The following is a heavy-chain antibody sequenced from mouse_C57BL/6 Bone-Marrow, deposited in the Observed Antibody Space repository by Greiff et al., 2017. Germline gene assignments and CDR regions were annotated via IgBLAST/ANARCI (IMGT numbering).Heavy chain of an antibody. CDR3: ARMGRLTTVVEENFDY. V-gene: IGHV8-8*01. D-gene: IGHD1-1*01. Sequence: QVTLKESGPGILQPSQTLSLTCSFSGFSLSTFGMGVGWIRQPSGKGLEWLAHIWWDDDKYYNPALKSRLTISKDHSKNQVFLKIANVDTADTATYYCARMGRLTTVVEENFDYWGQGTTLTVAS. J-gene: IGHJ2*01. CDR1: GFSLSTFGMG. CDR2: IWWDDDK.